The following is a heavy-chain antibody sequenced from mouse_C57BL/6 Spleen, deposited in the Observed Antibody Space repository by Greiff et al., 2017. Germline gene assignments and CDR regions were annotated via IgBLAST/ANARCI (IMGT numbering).Heavy chain of an antibody. V-gene: IGHV1-7*01. Sequence: VQLQQSGAELAKPGASVKLSCKASGYTFTSYWMHWVKQRPGQGLEWIGYINPSSGYTKYNQKFKDKATLTAEKSSSTAYMQLSSLTYEDSAVYYCASSYYGSSYGYWGQGTTLTVSS. J-gene: IGHJ2*01. D-gene: IGHD1-1*01. CDR1: GYTFTSYW. CDR2: INPSSGYT. CDR3: ASSYYGSSYGY.